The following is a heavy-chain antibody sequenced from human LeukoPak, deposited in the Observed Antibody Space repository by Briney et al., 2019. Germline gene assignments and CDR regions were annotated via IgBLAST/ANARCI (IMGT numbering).Heavy chain of an antibody. CDR1: GGSFSGYY. CDR3: ARVLMVRGVISLGYYMDV. Sequence: SETLSLTCAVYGGSFSGYYWSWIRQPPGKGLEWMGEINHSGSTNYNPSLKSRVTISVDTSKNQFSLKLSSVTAADTAVYYCARVLMVRGVISLGYYMDVWGKGTTVTVSS. J-gene: IGHJ6*03. V-gene: IGHV4-34*01. CDR2: INHSGST. D-gene: IGHD3-10*01.